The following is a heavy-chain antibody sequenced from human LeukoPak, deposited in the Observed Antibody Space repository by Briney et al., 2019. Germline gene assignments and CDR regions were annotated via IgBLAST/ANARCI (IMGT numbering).Heavy chain of an antibody. Sequence: SVKVSCKASGGTFSSYAISWVRQAPGQGLEWMGGIIPIFGTANYAQKFQGRVTITADESTSTAYMELSSLRSEDTAVYYCARVRVATTHRTFDYWGQGTLVTVSS. CDR2: IIPIFGTA. CDR1: GGTFSSYA. CDR3: ARVRVATTHRTFDY. V-gene: IGHV1-69*13. D-gene: IGHD5-24*01. J-gene: IGHJ4*02.